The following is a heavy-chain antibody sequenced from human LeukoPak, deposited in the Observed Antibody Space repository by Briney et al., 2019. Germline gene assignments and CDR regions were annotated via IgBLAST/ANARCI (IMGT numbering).Heavy chain of an antibody. V-gene: IGHV4-39*07. D-gene: IGHD5-18*01. CDR2: ISYSGNT. CDR1: GGSIRSSSYY. Sequence: SETLSLTCTVSGGSIRSSSYYWGWIRQPPGKGLEWIGSISYSGNTYYNPSLKSRVTISVDTSKNQLSLKLSSVTAADTAVYYCARGGGDTAMADFDYWGQGTLVTVSS. J-gene: IGHJ4*02. CDR3: ARGGGDTAMADFDY.